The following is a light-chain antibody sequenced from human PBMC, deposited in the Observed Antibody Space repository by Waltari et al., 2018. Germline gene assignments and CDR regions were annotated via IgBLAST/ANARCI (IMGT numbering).Light chain of an antibody. CDR2: YDN. J-gene: IGLJ3*02. CDR3: QVWDDFIDSGV. CDR1: NIDTQS. Sequence: SVVTQPPPVSVTTGQTATLPWGGENIDTQSVHWYQKKPGQAPFLVMFYDNDRPAGIPERCSGSNSGNTATLTINWVEAGDEADYHCQVWDDFIDSGVFGGGTRLSVL. V-gene: IGLV3-21*04.